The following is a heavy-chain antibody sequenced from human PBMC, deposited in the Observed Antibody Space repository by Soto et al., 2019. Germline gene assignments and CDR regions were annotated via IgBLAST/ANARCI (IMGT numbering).Heavy chain of an antibody. CDR2: IRRKANSYTT. V-gene: IGHV3-72*01. Sequence: EVQLVESGGGLVQPGGSLRLSCAASGLIFSDYHMDWVRQAPGKGLEWVGRIRRKANSYTTEYAASVKGRYTISRADSKNSLYLQMNSLKSEDTDVYYCAMLGGWSGGSNDMDVWGQGTTVTVSS. CDR3: AMLGGWSGGSNDMDV. D-gene: IGHD6-19*01. CDR1: GLIFSDYH. J-gene: IGHJ6*02.